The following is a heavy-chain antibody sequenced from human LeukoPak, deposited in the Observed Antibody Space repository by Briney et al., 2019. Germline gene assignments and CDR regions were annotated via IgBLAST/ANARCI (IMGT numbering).Heavy chain of an antibody. V-gene: IGHV4-39*01. Sequence: PSETLSLTCSVSGGSISSSSYYWGWIRQPPGKGLEWIGSMYYSGSTYYNPSLKSRVTISVDTSKNQFSLKLSSVTAADTAVYYCARHRNYYYYYMDVWGKGTTVTISS. J-gene: IGHJ6*03. CDR2: MYYSGST. CDR1: GGSISSSSYY. CDR3: ARHRNYYYYYMDV.